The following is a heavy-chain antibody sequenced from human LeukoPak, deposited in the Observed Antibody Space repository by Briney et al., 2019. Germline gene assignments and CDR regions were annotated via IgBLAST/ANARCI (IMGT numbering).Heavy chain of an antibody. J-gene: IGHJ4*02. CDR1: GFTFSSYG. V-gene: IGHV3-48*04. Sequence: GGSLRLSCAASGFTFSSYGMHWVRQAPGKGLEWVSYISSSSTIYYADSVKGRFTISRDNAKNSLYLQMNSLRAEDTALYYCAKDMNAGYSYGYADYWGQGTLVTVSS. CDR2: ISSSSTI. D-gene: IGHD5-18*01. CDR3: AKDMNAGYSYGYADY.